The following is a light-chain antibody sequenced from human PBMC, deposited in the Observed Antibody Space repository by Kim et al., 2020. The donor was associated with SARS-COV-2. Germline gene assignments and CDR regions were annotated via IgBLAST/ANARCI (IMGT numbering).Light chain of an antibody. CDR1: SGHSSYA. J-gene: IGLJ3*02. Sequence: QPVLTQSTSASASLGASVKLTCTLGSGHSSYAIAWHQQQPEKLHLYLMMLNRDGSHTKGDGIPDRFSSSCLGGERYLTISRLQSEDEADYYCQSWGTGIAFGVGNKLTVL. CDR2: LNRDGSH. CDR3: QSWGTGIA. V-gene: IGLV4-69*01.